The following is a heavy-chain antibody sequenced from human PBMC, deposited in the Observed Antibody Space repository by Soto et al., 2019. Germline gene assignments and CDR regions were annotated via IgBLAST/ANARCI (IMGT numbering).Heavy chain of an antibody. CDR2: ISGTGTTT. D-gene: IGHD2-8*01. CDR3: VKAVYLLDFDY. J-gene: IGHJ4*02. V-gene: IGHV3-23*01. Sequence: PWGSLRLSCAASGFTFSSYAITCFRQAPGKGLEWVSTISGTGTTTYYADSVKGRFTISRDNSKNTLYLQMNSLRTEDTAVYYCVKAVYLLDFDYWGQGTLVTVSS. CDR1: GFTFSSYA.